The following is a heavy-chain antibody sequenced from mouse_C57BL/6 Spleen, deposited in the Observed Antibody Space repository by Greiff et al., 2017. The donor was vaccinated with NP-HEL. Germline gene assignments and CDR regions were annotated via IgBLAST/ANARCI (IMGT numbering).Heavy chain of an antibody. V-gene: IGHV1-22*01. J-gene: IGHJ4*01. Sequence: VQLQQSGPELVKPGASVKMSCKASGYTFTDYNMHWVKQSHGKSLEWIGYLNPNNGGTSYNQKFTGKDTLTVNKSSSTAYMELRSLTSEDSAVYYCARKFYYDYAMDYWGQGTSVTVSS. CDR3: ARKFYYDYAMDY. D-gene: IGHD2-4*01. CDR1: GYTFTDYN. CDR2: LNPNNGGT.